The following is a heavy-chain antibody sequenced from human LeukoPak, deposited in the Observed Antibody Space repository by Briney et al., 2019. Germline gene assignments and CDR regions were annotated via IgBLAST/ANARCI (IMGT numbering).Heavy chain of an antibody. Sequence: SETLSLTCTVPGGSISSGDYYWSWIRQPPGKCLEWIGYIYYSGSTYYNPSLKSRVTISVDTSKNQFSLKLSSVTAADTAVYYCARGPRPRYSIYYFDYWGQGTLVTVSS. CDR1: GGSISSGDYY. CDR2: IYYSGST. CDR3: ARGPRPRYSIYYFDY. J-gene: IGHJ4*02. V-gene: IGHV4-30-4*01. D-gene: IGHD6-13*01.